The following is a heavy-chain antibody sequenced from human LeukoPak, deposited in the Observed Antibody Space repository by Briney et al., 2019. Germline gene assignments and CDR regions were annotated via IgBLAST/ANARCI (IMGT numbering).Heavy chain of an antibody. J-gene: IGHJ5*02. D-gene: IGHD1-1*01. CDR3: ARIPNEIASGTNWFDP. CDR2: IYYSGST. Sequence: SETRPSTATFLVASSTGGDYSWSWFRKPPGKGRRGLGNIYYSGSTYYNPSLKSRVTISVDTSKNQFSLKLSSVTAADTAVYYCARIPNEIASGTNWFDPWGQGTLVTVSS. CDR1: VASSTGGDYS. V-gene: IGHV4-30-4*01.